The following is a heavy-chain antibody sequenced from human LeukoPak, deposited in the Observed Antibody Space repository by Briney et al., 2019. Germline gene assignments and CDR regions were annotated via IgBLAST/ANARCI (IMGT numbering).Heavy chain of an antibody. V-gene: IGHV1-8*01. CDR1: GYTFTSYD. CDR2: MNPNSGNT. Sequence: ASVKVSCKASGYTFTSYDINWVRQATGQGLEWMGWMNPNSGNTGYAQKFQGRVTITADESTSTAYMELSSLRSEDTAVYYCARDPGTAMVWNRQREGDNWFDPWGQGTLVTVSS. CDR3: ARDPGTAMVWNRQREGDNWFDP. J-gene: IGHJ5*02. D-gene: IGHD5-18*01.